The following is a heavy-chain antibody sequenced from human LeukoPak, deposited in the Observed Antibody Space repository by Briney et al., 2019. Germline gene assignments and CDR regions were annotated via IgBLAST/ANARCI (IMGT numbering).Heavy chain of an antibody. V-gene: IGHV1-2*02. D-gene: IGHD3-10*01. CDR1: GYTFTGYY. J-gene: IGHJ4*02. CDR3: ARSARLKMVRGVMTQEDY. Sequence: ASVKVSCKASGYTFTGYYMHWVRQAPGQGLEWMGWINPNSGGTNYAQKFQGRVTMTRDTSISTAYMELSRLRSDDTAVYYCARSARLKMVRGVMTQEDYWGQGTLVTVSS. CDR2: INPNSGGT.